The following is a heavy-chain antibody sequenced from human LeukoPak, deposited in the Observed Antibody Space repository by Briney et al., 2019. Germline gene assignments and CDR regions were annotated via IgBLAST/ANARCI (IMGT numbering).Heavy chain of an antibody. CDR1: GLTFSIHA. V-gene: IGHV3-23*01. J-gene: IGHJ3*02. CDR2: ISGSGGET. Sequence: GGSLRLSCAASGLTFSIHAMTWVRQAPGKGLEWVSGISGSGGETFYADSVRGRFTISRDNSRNTLNLQMNSLRAEDTTVYYCAKNYNSHDAFDIWGQGTMVAVCS. D-gene: IGHD5-24*01. CDR3: AKNYNSHDAFDI.